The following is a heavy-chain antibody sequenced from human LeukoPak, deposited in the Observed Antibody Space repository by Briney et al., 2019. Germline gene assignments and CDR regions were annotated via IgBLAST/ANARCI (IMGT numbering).Heavy chain of an antibody. CDR1: GFTFSDHI. CDR2: VSGSGSTV. Sequence: PGGSLGLSCAASGFTFSDHIMNWVRQLPGKRLEWVAYVSGSGSTVYYADSVKGRFTISRDNGKSPLYLQMNSLRVEDTALYYCVRQFASWGQGTLVTVSS. CDR3: VRQFAS. V-gene: IGHV3-48*01. J-gene: IGHJ4*02.